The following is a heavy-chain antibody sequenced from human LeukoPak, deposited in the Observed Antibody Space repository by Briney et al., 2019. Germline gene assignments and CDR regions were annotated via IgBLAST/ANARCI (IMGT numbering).Heavy chain of an antibody. D-gene: IGHD5-12*01. CDR3: ARRQAWRPLDY. Sequence: SQTLSLTCTVSGGSISSGGYYWSWIRQHPGKGLEWIGYIYYSGSTYYNASLKSRVTISIDTSKNQLSLSLTSVTAADTAVYYCARRQAWRPLDYWGQGTLVTVSS. J-gene: IGHJ4*02. CDR1: GGSISSGGYY. V-gene: IGHV4-31*03. CDR2: IYYSGST.